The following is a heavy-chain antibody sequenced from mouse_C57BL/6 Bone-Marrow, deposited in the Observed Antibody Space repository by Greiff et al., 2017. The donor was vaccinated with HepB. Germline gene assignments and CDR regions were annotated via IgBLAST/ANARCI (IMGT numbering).Heavy chain of an antibody. CDR3: ARDDDYRPMDD. CDR1: GFTFSSYG. Sequence: EVKLVESGGDLVKPGGSLKLSCAASGFTFSSYGMSWVRQTPDKRLEWVATISSGGSYTYYPDSVKGRFTISRDNAKNTLYLQMSRLKSEDTAMYYCARDDDYRPMDDWGQGTSVTVSS. D-gene: IGHD2-4*01. CDR2: ISSGGSYT. J-gene: IGHJ4*01. V-gene: IGHV5-6*01.